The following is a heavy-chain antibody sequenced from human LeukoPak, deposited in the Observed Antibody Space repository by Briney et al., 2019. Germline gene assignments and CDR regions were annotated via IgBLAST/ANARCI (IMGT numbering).Heavy chain of an antibody. CDR1: GFTVSSNY. D-gene: IGHD6-13*01. CDR2: IYSGGST. J-gene: IGHJ6*02. CDR3: AREGVSSSSWYVGYYYYGMDV. Sequence: GGSLRLSCAASGFTVSSNYMSWVRQAPGKGLEWVSVIYSGGSTYYADSVKGRFTISRDNSKNTLYLQMNSLRAEDTAVYYCAREGVSSSSWYVGYYYYGMDVWGQGTTVTVSS. V-gene: IGHV3-66*01.